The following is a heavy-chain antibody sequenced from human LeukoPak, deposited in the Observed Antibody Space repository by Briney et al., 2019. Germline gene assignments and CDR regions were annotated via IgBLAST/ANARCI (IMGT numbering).Heavy chain of an antibody. D-gene: IGHD3-10*02. CDR3: AELGITMIGGV. V-gene: IGHV3-7*01. Sequence: GGSLRLSCAASGFTFSSYGMSWVRQAPGKGLEWVANIKHDGSEDYYLDSVKGRFTISRDNAKSSMWLQMNSLRDEDTAVYYCAELGITMIGGVWGKGTTVTISS. J-gene: IGHJ6*04. CDR2: IKHDGSED. CDR1: GFTFSSYG.